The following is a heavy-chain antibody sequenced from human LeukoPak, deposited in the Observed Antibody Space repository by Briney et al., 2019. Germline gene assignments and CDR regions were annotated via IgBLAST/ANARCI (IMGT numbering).Heavy chain of an antibody. Sequence: SETLSLTCTVSGGSISDYYWSWIRQPPGKGLEWIGYIYYSGSTTYNPSLKSRVTMSVDTSKNQFSLKLSSVTAADTAVYYCARILAAQGAKSFDYWGQGTLVTVSS. CDR3: ARILAAQGAKSFDY. CDR1: GGSISDYY. J-gene: IGHJ4*02. D-gene: IGHD6-25*01. V-gene: IGHV4-59*01. CDR2: IYYSGST.